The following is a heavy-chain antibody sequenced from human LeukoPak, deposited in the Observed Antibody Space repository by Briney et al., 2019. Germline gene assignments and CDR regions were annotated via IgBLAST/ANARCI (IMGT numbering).Heavy chain of an antibody. CDR3: AKGDQQLVRH. CDR2: ISYDGSNK. CDR1: GFTFSSYG. Sequence: GGSLRLSCAASGFTFSSYGMHWVRQAPGKGLEWVAVISYDGSNKYYADSVKGRFTISRDNSKNTLYLQMNSLRAEDTAVYYCAKGDQQLVRHWGQGTRVTVSS. V-gene: IGHV3-30*18. J-gene: IGHJ4*02. D-gene: IGHD6-6*01.